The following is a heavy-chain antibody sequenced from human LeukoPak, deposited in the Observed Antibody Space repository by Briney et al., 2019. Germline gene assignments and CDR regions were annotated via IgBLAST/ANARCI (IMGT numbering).Heavy chain of an antibody. D-gene: IGHD3/OR15-3a*01. V-gene: IGHV3-7*01. J-gene: IGHJ4*02. CDR1: GFTFSSYA. CDR3: ARDLGGPWTY. CDR2: IKQDGSEK. Sequence: GGSLRLSCAASGFTFSSYAMSWVRQAPRKGLEWVANIKQDGSEKYYVDSVKGRFTISRDNAKNSLYLRMNSLRDEDTAVYYCARDLGGPWTYWGQGTLVTVSS.